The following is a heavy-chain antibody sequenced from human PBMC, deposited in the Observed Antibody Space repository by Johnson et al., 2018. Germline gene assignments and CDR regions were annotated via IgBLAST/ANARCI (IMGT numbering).Heavy chain of an antibody. CDR2: IKQDGSEK. CDR1: GFTFSKYW. J-gene: IGHJ6*03. D-gene: IGHD1-1*01. CDR3: ASERHDQGYYYYMDC. Sequence: VQLQESGGGLVQPGGSLRLSCAASGFTFSKYWMSWVRQAPGKGLEWVANIKQDGSEKYYADSVKGRFTISRDNSTNTLYLQMNSLRAEDTAVYYCASERHDQGYYYYMDCWGKGTTVTVSS. V-gene: IGHV3-7*01.